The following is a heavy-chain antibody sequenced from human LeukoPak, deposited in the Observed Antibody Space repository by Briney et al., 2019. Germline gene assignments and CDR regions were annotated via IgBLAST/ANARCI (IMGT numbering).Heavy chain of an antibody. CDR3: ARDRAQVVPAAPFDY. V-gene: IGHV3-21*01. J-gene: IGHJ4*02. CDR2: ISSSSSYI. Sequence: GGSLRLSCAASGFTFSSYSMNWVRQAPGKGLEWVSSISSSSSYIYYADSVKGRFTISRDNAKNSLYLQMNSLRAEDTAVYYCARDRAQVVPAAPFDYWGQGTLVTVSS. CDR1: GFTFSSYS. D-gene: IGHD2-2*01.